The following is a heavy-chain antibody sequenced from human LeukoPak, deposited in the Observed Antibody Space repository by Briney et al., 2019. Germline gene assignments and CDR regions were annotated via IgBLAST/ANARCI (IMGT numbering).Heavy chain of an antibody. CDR2: IKSKTDGGTT. D-gene: IGHD3-22*01. J-gene: IGHJ4*02. Sequence: GGSLRLSCAASGFTFSNAWMSRVRQAPGKGLEWVGRIKSKTDGGTTDYAAPVKGRFTISRDDSKNTLYLQMNSLKTEDTAVYYCTTDFRDSSGYYLLYWGQGTLVTVSS. CDR1: GFTFSNAW. CDR3: TTDFRDSSGYYLLY. V-gene: IGHV3-15*01.